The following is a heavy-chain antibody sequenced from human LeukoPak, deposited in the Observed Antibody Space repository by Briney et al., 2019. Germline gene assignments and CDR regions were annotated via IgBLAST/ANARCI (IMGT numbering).Heavy chain of an antibody. CDR2: IYYSGST. CDR3: ARRGYASSWPFDY. CDR1: GGPISGYY. J-gene: IGHJ4*02. Sequence: SETLSLTCTVSGGPISGYYWNWVRQPPGKGLEWIGYIYYSGSTKYNPSLKSRVTISVDTSKNQFSLKLSSVTAADTAVYYCARRGYASSWPFDYWGQGTLVTVSS. D-gene: IGHD6-13*01. V-gene: IGHV4-59*08.